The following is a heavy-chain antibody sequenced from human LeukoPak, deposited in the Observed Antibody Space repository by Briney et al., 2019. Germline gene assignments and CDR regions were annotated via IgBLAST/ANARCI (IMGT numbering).Heavy chain of an antibody. CDR1: GFTFSSYA. J-gene: IGHJ4*02. CDR3: ARGEGYSSSSPFDY. D-gene: IGHD6-6*01. Sequence: GGSLRLSCAASGFTFSSYAMHWVRQAPGKGLEWVAVISYDGSNKYYADSVKGRFTISRDNSKNTLYLQMNSLRAEDTAVYYCARGEGYSSSSPFDYWGQGTLVTVSS. CDR2: ISYDGSNK. V-gene: IGHV3-30-3*01.